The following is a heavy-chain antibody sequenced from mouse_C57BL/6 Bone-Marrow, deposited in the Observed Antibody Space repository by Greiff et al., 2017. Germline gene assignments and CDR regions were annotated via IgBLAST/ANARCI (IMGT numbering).Heavy chain of an antibody. D-gene: IGHD1-1*01. V-gene: IGHV1-7*01. CDR3: ARYYPYDMDY. Sequence: QVHVKQSGAELAKPGASVKLSCKASGYTFTSYWMHWVKQRPGQGLEWIGYINPSSGYTKSNQKFTDKATLTADKSSRTAYMQLSRRTFEDSAIYYCARYYPYDMDYWGQGTSVTVSS. J-gene: IGHJ4*01. CDR1: GYTFTSYW. CDR2: INPSSGYT.